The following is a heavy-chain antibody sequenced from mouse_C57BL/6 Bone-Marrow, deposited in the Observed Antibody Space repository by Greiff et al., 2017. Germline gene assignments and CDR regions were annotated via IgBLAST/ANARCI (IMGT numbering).Heavy chain of an antibody. CDR2: IDPANGNT. CDR3: ARVPDSSGYFAY. D-gene: IGHD3-2*02. V-gene: IGHV14-3*01. J-gene: IGHJ3*01. CDR1: GFNIKNTY. Sequence: VQLKESVAELVRPGASVKLSCTASGFNIKNTYMHWVKQRPEQGLEWIGRIDPANGNTKYAPKFQGKATITADTSSNTAYLQLSSLTSEDTAIYYCARVPDSSGYFAYWGQGILVTVSA.